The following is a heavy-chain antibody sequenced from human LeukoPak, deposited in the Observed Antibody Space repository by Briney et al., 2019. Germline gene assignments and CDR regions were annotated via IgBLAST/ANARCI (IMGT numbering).Heavy chain of an antibody. CDR2: FSTSSSYI. J-gene: IGHJ2*01. Sequence: GGPLTRSCAPCGFSFSRYSVIWGPEAPGKALEWVSSFSTSSSYIYYADYVTAQYTISRDNAKNSLALETSTLRAEDTPVYYCARVFHGAGCHRYVDLWGRGTLVSVTS. V-gene: IGHV3-21*01. CDR1: GFSFSRYS. D-gene: IGHD3-10*01. CDR3: ARVFHGAGCHRYVDL.